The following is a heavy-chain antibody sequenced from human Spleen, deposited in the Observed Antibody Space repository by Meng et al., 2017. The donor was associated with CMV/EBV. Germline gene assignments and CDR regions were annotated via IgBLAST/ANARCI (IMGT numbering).Heavy chain of an antibody. D-gene: IGHD5-18*01. Sequence: ASVKVSCKASGYTFSGYYMHWVRQAPGQGLEWMGIINSSGGSTTYIQKFQGRVTMTRDTSTSTVYMELRSLRSEDTAVYYCARGYSYGSGYFDYWGQGTLVTVSS. CDR2: INSSGGST. CDR1: GYTFSGYY. J-gene: IGHJ4*02. CDR3: ARGYSYGSGYFDY. V-gene: IGHV1-46*01.